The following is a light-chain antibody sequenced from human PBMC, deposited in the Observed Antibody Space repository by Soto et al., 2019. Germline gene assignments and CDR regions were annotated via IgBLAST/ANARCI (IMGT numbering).Light chain of an antibody. V-gene: IGKV1-5*03. CDR3: HQYNLYPYS. J-gene: IGKJ2*01. Sequence: DIQMTQSPSTLSASVGDRVTITCRASQTIITWLAWYQQKPGKAPKLLIYKASNLETGVPSRFSGSGSGTEFTITISSLQPDDFATYFCHQYNLYPYSFGQGTKLEIK. CDR1: QTIITW. CDR2: KAS.